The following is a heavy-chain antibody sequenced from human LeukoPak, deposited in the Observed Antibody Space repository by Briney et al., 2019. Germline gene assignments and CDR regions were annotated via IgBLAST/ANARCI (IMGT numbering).Heavy chain of an antibody. V-gene: IGHV3-30*02. J-gene: IGHJ6*03. D-gene: IGHD5-18*01. CDR3: AKDQKRGYSYGYLFYYYYVDV. CDR1: VVTSTTDW. CDR2: VRFDVGKK. Sequence: GRSLRPSRAASVVTSTTDWTHWGREAPREGLEWVSFVRFDVGKKNYTNSVKGRFTISRDKSKNTLYLQMNSLRAEDTAVYYCAKDQKRGYSYGYLFYYYYVDVWGKGTTVTISS.